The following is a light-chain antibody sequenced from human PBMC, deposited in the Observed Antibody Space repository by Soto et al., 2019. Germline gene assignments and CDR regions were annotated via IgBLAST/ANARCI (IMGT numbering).Light chain of an antibody. CDR1: SSNIGSNY. V-gene: IGLV1-47*01. CDR3: AAWDDSMSGHVV. Sequence: QSVLTQPPSASGTPGQRVTISCSGSSSNIGSNYVYWYQQLPGTAPKHLIYRNNQRPSGVPDRFSGSKSGTSASLAIGGLRSEDEADDYCAAWDDSMSGHVVFGGGTKLTVL. J-gene: IGLJ2*01. CDR2: RNN.